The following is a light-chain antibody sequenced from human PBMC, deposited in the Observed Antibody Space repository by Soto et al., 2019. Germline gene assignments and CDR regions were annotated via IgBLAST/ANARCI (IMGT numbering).Light chain of an antibody. CDR2: VDS. Sequence: SYELTQPPSVSVSPGRTASITCSGDKLGDKYSSWYQQRPGQSPILVIYVDSKRPSGIPERFSGSKSGNTATLTISGTQAMDEADYYCQAWDSSTVIFGGGTKLTV. CDR1: KLGDKY. CDR3: QAWDSSTVI. J-gene: IGLJ2*01. V-gene: IGLV3-1*01.